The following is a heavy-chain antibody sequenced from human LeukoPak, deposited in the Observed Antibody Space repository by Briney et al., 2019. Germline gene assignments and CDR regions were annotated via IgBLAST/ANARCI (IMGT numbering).Heavy chain of an antibody. Sequence: GGSLRLSCAASGFTVSSNYMSWVRQAPGKGVEWVSVIYSGGSTYYADSVKGRFTISRDNAKNSLYLQMNSLRAEDTAVYYCARPHYYDSSGYYARGAFDIWGQGTMVTVSS. J-gene: IGHJ3*02. CDR3: ARPHYYDSSGYYARGAFDI. CDR1: GFTVSSNY. D-gene: IGHD3-22*01. CDR2: IYSGGST. V-gene: IGHV3-53*01.